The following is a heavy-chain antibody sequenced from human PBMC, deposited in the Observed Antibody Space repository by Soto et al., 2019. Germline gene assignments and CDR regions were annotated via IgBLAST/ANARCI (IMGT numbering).Heavy chain of an antibody. CDR2: IHNGERT. D-gene: IGHD4-17*01. Sequence: PXGTLSLSCSVSGASISSYYWSWFRQAPGKGLEYIGYIHNGERTNYNPSLESRVTISADTSKNQFSLRLSSVTAADTAMYYCSYGDSPGPIDHWGQGTLVTVSS. CDR3: SYGDSPGPIDH. J-gene: IGHJ4*02. CDR1: GASISSYY. V-gene: IGHV4-59*01.